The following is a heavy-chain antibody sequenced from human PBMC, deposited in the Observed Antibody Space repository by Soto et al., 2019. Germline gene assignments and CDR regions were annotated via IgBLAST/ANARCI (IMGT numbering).Heavy chain of an antibody. V-gene: IGHV1-69*01. CDR3: ARAETYAHDGARDGYNLAVAFDI. CDR2: IIPIFGTA. D-gene: IGHD5-12*01. J-gene: IGHJ3*02. Sequence: QVQLVQSGAEVKKPGSSVKVSCKASGGTFSSYAISWVRQAPGQGLEWMGGIIPIFGTANYAQKFQGRVTITADESTSTAYMELSSLRSEDTAVYYCARAETYAHDGARDGYNLAVAFDIWGQGTMVTISS. CDR1: GGTFSSYA.